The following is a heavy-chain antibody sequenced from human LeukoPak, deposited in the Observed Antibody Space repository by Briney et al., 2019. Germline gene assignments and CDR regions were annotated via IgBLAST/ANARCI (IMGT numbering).Heavy chain of an antibody. D-gene: IGHD4-17*01. CDR1: GFTFSSYS. J-gene: IGHJ4*02. V-gene: IGHV3-21*01. CDR3: ARDVTTVTSDFDY. Sequence: PGGSLRLSCAASGFTFSSYSMNWVRQAPGKGLEWVSSISSSSSYTYYADSVKGRFTISRDNAKNSLYLQMNSLRAEDTAVYYCARDVTTVTSDFDYWGQGTLVTVSS. CDR2: ISSSSSYT.